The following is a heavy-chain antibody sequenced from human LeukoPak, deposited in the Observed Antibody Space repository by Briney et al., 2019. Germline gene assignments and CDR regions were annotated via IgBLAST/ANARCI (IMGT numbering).Heavy chain of an antibody. D-gene: IGHD3-10*01. Sequence: ASVKVSCKASGYTFTSYYMHWVRQAPGQGLEWMGWINPNSGATDYTQKFQGWVTMTRDTSISTAYMELSRLRSDDTAIYYCAKVRASGQQYDTFDIWGQGTMVTVSS. CDR2: INPNSGAT. J-gene: IGHJ3*02. CDR3: AKVRASGQQYDTFDI. CDR1: GYTFTSYY. V-gene: IGHV1-2*04.